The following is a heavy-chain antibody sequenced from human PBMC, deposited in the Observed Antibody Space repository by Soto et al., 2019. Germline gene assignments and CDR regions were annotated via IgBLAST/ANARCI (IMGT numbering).Heavy chain of an antibody. CDR2: VTANGGST. CDR3: ASLGVGDWANYYYYYGMDV. V-gene: IGHV3-23*01. J-gene: IGHJ6*02. D-gene: IGHD2-21*02. Sequence: PGGSLILSCAATVFTFSVYAMTWVRQAPGKGLEWVSAVTANGGSTYSADSVKGRFTISRDNSKNTLFLQMNSLRAEDTAVYYCASLGVGDWANYYYYYGMDVWGQGTTVTVSS. CDR1: VFTFSVYA.